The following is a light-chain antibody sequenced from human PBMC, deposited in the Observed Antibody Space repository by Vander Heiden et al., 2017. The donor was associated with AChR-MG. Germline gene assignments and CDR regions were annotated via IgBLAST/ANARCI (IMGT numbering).Light chain of an antibody. CDR2: AAS. J-gene: IGKJ3*01. V-gene: IGKV1-39*01. CDR1: QSISNY. CDR3: QQSYSTPIT. Sequence: DIQMPQSPSSLSASVGDRITITCRASQSISNYLNWYQQKPGEAPKLLIYAASTLQSGVPSRFSGSGSGTDFTLTISSLRPEDFATYYCQQSYSTPITFGPGTKVDIK.